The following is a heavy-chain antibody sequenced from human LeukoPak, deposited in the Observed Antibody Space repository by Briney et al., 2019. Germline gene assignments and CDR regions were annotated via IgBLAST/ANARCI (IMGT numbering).Heavy chain of an antibody. D-gene: IGHD3-10*01. J-gene: IGHJ3*02. Sequence: GRSLRLSCAASGFTFSSYGMHWVRQAPGKGLEWVSAISGSGGSTYYADSVKGRFTISRDNSKNTLYLQMNSLRAEDTAVYYCASTNYYGSGLEAFDIWGQGTMVTVSS. CDR1: GFTFSSYG. CDR3: ASTNYYGSGLEAFDI. V-gene: IGHV3-23*01. CDR2: ISGSGGST.